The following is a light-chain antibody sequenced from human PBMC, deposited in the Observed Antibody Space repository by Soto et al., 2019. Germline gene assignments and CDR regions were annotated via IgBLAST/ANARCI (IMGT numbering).Light chain of an antibody. CDR1: QSVSSSY. Sequence: EIVLTQSPCTLSLSPGERATLSCRASQSVSSSYLAWYQQKPGQAPRLLIYGASSRATGIPDRFSGGGSGTDFTLTISSLQPEDFATYYCQQVNVYPSTFGGGTKVDI. V-gene: IGKV3-20*01. J-gene: IGKJ4*01. CDR3: QQVNVYPST. CDR2: GAS.